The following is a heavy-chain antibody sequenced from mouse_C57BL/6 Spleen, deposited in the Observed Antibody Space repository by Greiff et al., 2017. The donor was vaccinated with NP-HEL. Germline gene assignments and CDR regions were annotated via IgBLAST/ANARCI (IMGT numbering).Heavy chain of an antibody. J-gene: IGHJ4*01. CDR2: ILPGSGST. CDR3: ARKGDYEEDYYAMDY. D-gene: IGHD2-4*01. Sequence: VQLVESGAELMKPGASAKLSCKATGYTFTGYWIEWVKQRPGHGLEWIGEILPGSGSTSYNEKFKGKATFTADTSSNTAYMQLSSLTTEDSAIYYCARKGDYEEDYYAMDYWGQGTSVTVSS. V-gene: IGHV1-9*01. CDR1: GYTFTGYW.